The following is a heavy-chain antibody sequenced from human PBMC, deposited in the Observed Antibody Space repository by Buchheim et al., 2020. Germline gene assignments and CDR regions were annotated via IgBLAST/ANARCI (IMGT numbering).Heavy chain of an antibody. Sequence: VQLVESGGGLVQPGGSLRLSCAASGFTFSDLWMHWVRQTPGKGLMWVSRINSDGSSTIYGESVKGRFTVSRDIAKNTLYLQMNSLRAEDTGVYYCARDPLLNGGTLDYWGQGT. CDR2: INSDGSST. CDR1: GFTFSDLW. CDR3: ARDPLLNGGTLDY. V-gene: IGHV3-74*01. D-gene: IGHD1-1*01. J-gene: IGHJ4*02.